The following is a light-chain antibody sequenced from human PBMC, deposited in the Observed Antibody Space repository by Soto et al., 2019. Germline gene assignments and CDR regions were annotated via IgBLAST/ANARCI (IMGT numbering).Light chain of an antibody. CDR3: QQSYSAPNT. CDR2: AAS. CDR1: QTIRAY. V-gene: IGKV1-39*01. Sequence: DIQMTQSPSSLSASVGDSVTITCRASQTIRAYLNWYQQKPGKAPKLLIYAASSLQSGVPSRFSGRGSGTDYTLTISSLQPEDFATYYCQQSYSAPNTFGQGTRLDIK. J-gene: IGKJ5*01.